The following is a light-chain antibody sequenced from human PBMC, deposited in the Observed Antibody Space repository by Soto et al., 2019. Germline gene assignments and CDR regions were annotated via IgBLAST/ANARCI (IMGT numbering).Light chain of an antibody. CDR3: QQYNSYPST. V-gene: IGKV1-5*03. CDR2: KAS. J-gene: IGKJ2*01. Sequence: DIQMTQSPSTLSASVGDRVTITCRASQTIGSWLAWYQQKPGKAPKLLIYKASSLESVVPSRFSGSGSETEFTLTISSLQPDDFATYYCQQYNSYPSTFGQGTKLEIK. CDR1: QTIGSW.